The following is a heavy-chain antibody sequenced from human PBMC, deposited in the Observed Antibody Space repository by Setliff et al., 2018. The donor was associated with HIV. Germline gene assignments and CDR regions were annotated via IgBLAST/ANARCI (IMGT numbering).Heavy chain of an antibody. D-gene: IGHD3-10*01. Sequence: SETLSLTCTVSGDSMSSDNYFWVWVRQPPGKGLEWTGNINHSGSTYYNPSLKSRVSLSVDTSKNQFSLNLSSVTAADTAVYYCARHDITLVRGLVWGQGTTVTVSS. CDR1: GDSMSSDNYF. V-gene: IGHV4-39*07. CDR3: ARHDITLVRGLV. CDR2: INHSGST. J-gene: IGHJ6*02.